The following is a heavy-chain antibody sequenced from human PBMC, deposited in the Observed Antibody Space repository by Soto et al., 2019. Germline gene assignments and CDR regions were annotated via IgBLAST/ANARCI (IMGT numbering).Heavy chain of an antibody. J-gene: IGHJ5*02. CDR2: MNPNSGNT. D-gene: IGHD6-13*01. CDR3: ARERSAAGTGWFDP. V-gene: IGHV1-8*01. Sequence: QVQLVQSGAEVKKPGASVKVSCKASGYTFTSYDINWVRQATGQGLEWMGWMNPNSGNTGYEQKFQGRVTMTRNTSRSTAYMDLSSLRSEDTAVYYCARERSAAGTGWFDPWGQGTLVTVSS. CDR1: GYTFTSYD.